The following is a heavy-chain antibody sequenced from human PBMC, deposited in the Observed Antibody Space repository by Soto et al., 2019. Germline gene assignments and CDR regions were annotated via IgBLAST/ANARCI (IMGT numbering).Heavy chain of an antibody. D-gene: IGHD3-16*01. J-gene: IGHJ2*01. CDR2: IYYSGTT. CDR1: NGSISSSNYY. CDR3: ARRDFYGGNFDL. V-gene: IGHV4-39*01. Sequence: QLQLQESGPGLVKPSETLSLTCTVSNGSISSSNYYWAWIRQPPGKGLEWIGSIYYSGTTYYKPSLKSXXXLXXXTXXXQXXXXXXXVPAXXXXXYYXARRDFYGGNFDLWGRGTLVTVSS.